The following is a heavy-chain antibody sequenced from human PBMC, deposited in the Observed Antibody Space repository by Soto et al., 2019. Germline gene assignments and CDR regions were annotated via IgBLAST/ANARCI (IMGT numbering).Heavy chain of an antibody. CDR3: ARDQGYYGSGSYYKYYYYGMDV. CDR1: GYTFTGYY. Sequence: ASVKVSCKASGYTFTGYYMHWVRQAPGQGLEWMGWINPNSGGTNYAQKFQGWVTMTRDTSISTAYMELSRLRSDDTAVYYCARDQGYYGSGSYYKYYYYGMDVWGQGTTVTVSS. J-gene: IGHJ6*02. D-gene: IGHD3-10*01. CDR2: INPNSGGT. V-gene: IGHV1-2*04.